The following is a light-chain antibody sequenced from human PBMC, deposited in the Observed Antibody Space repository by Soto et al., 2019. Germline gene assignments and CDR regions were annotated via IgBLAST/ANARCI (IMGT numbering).Light chain of an antibody. CDR3: QQYNNCPYT. CDR1: QSVSSN. Sequence: EIVMTQPPATLSVSPGERATLSCRASQSVSSNLAWYQQKPGQAPRLLIYGASTRATGIPARFSGSGSGTEFTLTISSLQSEDFAVYYCQQYNNCPYTFGQGTKVDIK. V-gene: IGKV3-15*01. CDR2: GAS. J-gene: IGKJ2*01.